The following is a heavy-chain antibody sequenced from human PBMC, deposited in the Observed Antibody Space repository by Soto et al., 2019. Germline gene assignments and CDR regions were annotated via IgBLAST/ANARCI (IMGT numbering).Heavy chain of an antibody. J-gene: IGHJ4*02. CDR2: INPDGSGT. Sequence: EVPLVESGGGLVQPGGSLRLSCAVSGFTFSSFWMHWVRQAPGKGLVWVSRINPDGSGTSYADSVKGRLTISRDNAKNTLYLQVNSLRVDDTAGYYCVRDRDTYGYSNLDSWGQGTLVTVSS. CDR1: GFTFSSFW. CDR3: VRDRDTYGYSNLDS. D-gene: IGHD5-18*01. V-gene: IGHV3-74*01.